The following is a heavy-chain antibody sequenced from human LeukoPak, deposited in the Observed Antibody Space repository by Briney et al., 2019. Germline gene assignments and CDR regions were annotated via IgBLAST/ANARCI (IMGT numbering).Heavy chain of an antibody. Sequence: SVKVSCKASGGTFSSYAISWVRQAPGQGLEWMGRIIPILGIANYAQKFQGRVTITADKSTSTAYMELSSLRSEDTAVYCCARDRNGTSNQLLFFWFDPWGQGTLVTVSS. CDR1: GGTFSSYA. V-gene: IGHV1-69*04. J-gene: IGHJ5*02. CDR2: IIPILGIA. CDR3: ARDRNGTSNQLLFFWFDP. D-gene: IGHD2-2*01.